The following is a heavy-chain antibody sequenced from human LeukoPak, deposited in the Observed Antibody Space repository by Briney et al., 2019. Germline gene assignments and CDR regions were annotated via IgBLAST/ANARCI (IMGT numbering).Heavy chain of an antibody. J-gene: IGHJ6*02. CDR2: IYYSGST. CDR1: GGSISSGGYY. CDR3: ARVPAYYDSSGMDV. V-gene: IGHV4-31*03. D-gene: IGHD3-22*01. Sequence: PSETLSLTCTVSGGSISSGGYYWSWIRQHPGKGLEWIGYIYYSGSTYYNPSLKSRVTISVDTSKNQFSLKLGSVTAADTAVYCCARVPAYYDSSGMDVWGQGTTVTVSS.